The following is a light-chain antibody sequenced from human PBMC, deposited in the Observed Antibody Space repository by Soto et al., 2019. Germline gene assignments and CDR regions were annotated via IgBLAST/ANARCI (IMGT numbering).Light chain of an antibody. V-gene: IGLV1-47*01. CDR1: SSNIGNNH. CDR3: AAWDGSLSGVV. J-gene: IGLJ2*01. CDR2: RDN. Sequence: QSVLTQPPSASGTPGQRVTISCSGSSSNIGNNHVYWYQQLPGTAPKLLIYRDNQRPSGVPDRFSGSRSGPSASLAISGLRFEDEADYHCAAWDGSLSGVVFGGGTKVTVL.